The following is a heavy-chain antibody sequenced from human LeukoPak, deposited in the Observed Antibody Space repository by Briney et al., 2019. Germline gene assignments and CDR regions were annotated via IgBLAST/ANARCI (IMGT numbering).Heavy chain of an antibody. V-gene: IGHV3-7*03. CDR1: GFTLSSYW. Sequence: GGSLRLSCAASGFTLSSYWMSWVRQAPGKGLEWVANIKQDGSEKYYVDSVKGRFTISRDNAKNSLYLQMNSLRVEDTAVYYCARSYFDYWGQGTLVTVSS. J-gene: IGHJ4*02. CDR3: ARSYFDY. CDR2: IKQDGSEK.